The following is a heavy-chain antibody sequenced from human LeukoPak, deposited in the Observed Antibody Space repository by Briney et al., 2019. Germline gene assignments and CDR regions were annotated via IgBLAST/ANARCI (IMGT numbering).Heavy chain of an antibody. D-gene: IGHD4-17*01. J-gene: IGHJ4*02. CDR1: GGSISSGGYY. Sequence: SQTLSLTCTVSGGSISSGGYYWSWIRQHPGKGLEWIGCIYYSGTTYYHPSLTSRVAISVDTSKNQFSLKLSSVAAADTAVYYCARSGTVTTWNYWGQGTLVTVSS. V-gene: IGHV4-31*03. CDR2: IYYSGTT. CDR3: ARSGTVTTWNY.